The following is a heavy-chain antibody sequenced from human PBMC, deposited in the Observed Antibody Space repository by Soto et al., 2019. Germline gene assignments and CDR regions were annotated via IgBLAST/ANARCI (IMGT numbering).Heavy chain of an antibody. CDR2: FDPEDGET. CDR1: GYTLTELS. J-gene: IGHJ1*01. CDR3: VKPWPRIAAAAPLVYFQH. V-gene: IGHV1-24*01. Sequence: ASVKVSCKVSGYTLTELSMHWVRQAPGKGLGWMGGFDPEDGETIYADSVKGRFTISRDNSKNTLYLQMSSLRAEDTAVYYCVKPWPRIAAAAPLVYFQHWGQGTLVTVSS. D-gene: IGHD6-13*01.